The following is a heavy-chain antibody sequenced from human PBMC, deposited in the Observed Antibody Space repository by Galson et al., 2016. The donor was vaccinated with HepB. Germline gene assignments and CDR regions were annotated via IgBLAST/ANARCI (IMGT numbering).Heavy chain of an antibody. Sequence: SLRLSCAGSGFTFNSYAMNWVRQAPGKGLEWVGFIRSKAYGGTTEYAASVKGRFTISRDDSKSIAYLQMNSLKTEDTAVYYCTRVYYDFWSGYSRYMDVWGKGTTVTVSS. CDR2: IRSKAYGGTT. CDR3: TRVYYDFWSGYSRYMDV. D-gene: IGHD3-3*01. CDR1: GFTFNSYA. J-gene: IGHJ6*03. V-gene: IGHV3-49*04.